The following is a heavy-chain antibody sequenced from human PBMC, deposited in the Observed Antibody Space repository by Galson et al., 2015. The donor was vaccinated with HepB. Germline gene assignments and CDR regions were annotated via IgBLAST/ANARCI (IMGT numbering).Heavy chain of an antibody. D-gene: IGHD6-19*01. CDR1: GGSISSYY. CDR2: IYYSGST. J-gene: IGHJ2*01. Sequence: SETLSLTCTVSGGSISSYYWSWIRQPPGKGLEWIGYIYYSGSTNYNPSLKSRVTISVDTSKNQFSLKLSSVTAADTAVYYCARVSSGWYKINWYFDLWGRGTLVTVSS. CDR3: ARVSSGWYKINWYFDL. V-gene: IGHV4-59*01.